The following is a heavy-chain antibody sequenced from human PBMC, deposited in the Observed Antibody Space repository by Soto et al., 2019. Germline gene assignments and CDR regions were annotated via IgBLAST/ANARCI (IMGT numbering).Heavy chain of an antibody. V-gene: IGHV3-30*18. CDR1: GFTFSSYG. D-gene: IGHD3-22*01. CDR3: AKDLFTITMIVVAPDY. Sequence: GGSLILSCAASGFTFSSYGMHWVRQAPGKGLEWVAVISYDGSNKYYADSVKGRFTISRDNSKNTLYLQMNSLRAEDTAVYYCAKDLFTITMIVVAPDYWGQGTPVTVSS. CDR2: ISYDGSNK. J-gene: IGHJ4*02.